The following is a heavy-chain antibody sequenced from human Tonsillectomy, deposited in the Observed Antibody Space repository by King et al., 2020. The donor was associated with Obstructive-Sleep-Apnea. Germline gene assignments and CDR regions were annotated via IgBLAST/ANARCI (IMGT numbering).Heavy chain of an antibody. CDR3: AKSGGFYVDIVATTYYFDY. J-gene: IGHJ4*02. Sequence: VQLVESGGGVVQPGRSLRLSCAASGFTFSTYGMHWVRQAPGKGLEWVAAISHDGMNEYYAHSVKGRVTLSRDNSKNTLYLQMSSLRTDDTAVYYCAKSGGFYVDIVATTYYFDYWGQGTLVTVSS. CDR2: ISHDGMNE. D-gene: IGHD5-12*01. V-gene: IGHV3-30*18. CDR1: GFTFSTYG.